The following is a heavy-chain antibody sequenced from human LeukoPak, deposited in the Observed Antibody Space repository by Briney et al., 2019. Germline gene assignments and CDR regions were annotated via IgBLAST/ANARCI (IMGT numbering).Heavy chain of an antibody. V-gene: IGHV1-2*06. D-gene: IGHD4-11*01. CDR2: INPNSGVT. Sequence: ASVKVSCKASGYTFTAYPIHWVRQAPGQGLEWMGRINPNSGVTHYAQKFHGRVTMTKDTSTDTAYMELSSLRSDDTAIYWCARDSSNWPSFGSWGQGTPVTVPS. CDR3: ARDSSNWPSFGS. J-gene: IGHJ4*02. CDR1: GYTFTAYP.